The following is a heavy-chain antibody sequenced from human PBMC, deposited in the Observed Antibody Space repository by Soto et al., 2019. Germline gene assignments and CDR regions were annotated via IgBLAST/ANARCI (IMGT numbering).Heavy chain of an antibody. CDR2: INAGNGNT. CDR1: GYTFTSYA. Sequence: GASVKVSCKASGYTFTSYAMHWVRQAPGQRLEWIGWINAGNGNTKYSQKFQGRVTITRDTSASTAYMELSSLRSEDTAVYYCARDGILYYYGSGSYYYYYGMDVWGQGTTVTVSS. CDR3: ARDGILYYYGSGSYYYYYGMDV. J-gene: IGHJ6*02. D-gene: IGHD3-10*01. V-gene: IGHV1-3*01.